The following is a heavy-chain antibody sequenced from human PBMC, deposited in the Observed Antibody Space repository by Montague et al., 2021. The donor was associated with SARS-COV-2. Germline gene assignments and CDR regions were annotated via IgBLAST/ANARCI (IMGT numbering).Heavy chain of an antibody. V-gene: IGHV4-31*03. CDR1: GDSISSGGYH. J-gene: IGHJ4*02. CDR2: ISYSGDT. D-gene: IGHD3/OR15-3a*01. CDR3: ARDSSWTPFDF. Sequence: TLSLTCTVSGDSISSGGYHWSWIRQHPGKGLEWIGYISYSGDTYYTPSLKSRITMSVDTSNNQFSLKLRSVTAADTAVYYCARDSSWTPFDFWGQGTLVTVSS.